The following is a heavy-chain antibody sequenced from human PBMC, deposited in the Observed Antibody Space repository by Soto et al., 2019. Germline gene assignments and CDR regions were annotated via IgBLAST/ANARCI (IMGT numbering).Heavy chain of an antibody. V-gene: IGHV4-59*01. CDR1: GGSISSYH. J-gene: IGHJ6*03. CDR3: AKEMGFCTTTSCHAGPLYYYMDV. Sequence: SETLSLTCTVSGGSISSYHWTWIRQPPGKGLEWLGDVYRGGSTNYNPSLRSRLTMSVDTSNNQSSLRLSSVTAADTAVYYCAKEMGFCTTTSCHAGPLYYYMDVWGKGTTVTVSS. CDR2: VYRGGST. D-gene: IGHD2-2*01.